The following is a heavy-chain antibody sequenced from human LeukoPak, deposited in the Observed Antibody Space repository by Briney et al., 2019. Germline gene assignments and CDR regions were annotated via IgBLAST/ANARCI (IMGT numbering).Heavy chain of an antibody. J-gene: IGHJ4*02. CDR2: IIPILGIA. Sequence: APVKVSCKASGGTFSSYAISWVRQAPGQGLEWMGRIIPILGIANYAQKFQGRVTITADKSTSTAYMELSSLRSEDTAVYYCARGGYYYDSSGSFDYWGQGTLVTVSS. CDR3: ARGGYYYDSSGSFDY. V-gene: IGHV1-69*04. CDR1: GGTFSSYA. D-gene: IGHD3-22*01.